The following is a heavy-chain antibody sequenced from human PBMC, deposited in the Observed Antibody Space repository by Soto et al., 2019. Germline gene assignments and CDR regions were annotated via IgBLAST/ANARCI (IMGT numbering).Heavy chain of an antibody. CDR1: GFSLSTSGVG. Sequence: SGPTLVNPTQTLTLTCTFSGFSLSTSGVGVGWIRQPPGKALEWLALIYWNDDKRYSPSLKSRLTITKDTSKNQVVLTMTNMDPVDTATYYCAPTTVTTGTGWFDPWGQGTLVTVSS. J-gene: IGHJ5*02. D-gene: IGHD4-17*01. CDR2: IYWNDDK. CDR3: APTTVTTGTGWFDP. V-gene: IGHV2-5*01.